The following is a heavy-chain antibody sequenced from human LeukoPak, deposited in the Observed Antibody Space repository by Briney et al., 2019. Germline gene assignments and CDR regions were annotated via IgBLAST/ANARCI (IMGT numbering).Heavy chain of an antibody. CDR2: INPNSGGT. V-gene: IGHV1-2*02. D-gene: IGHD3-3*01. Sequence: ASVKVSCKASGYTFTGYYMHWVRQAPGQGLEWMGWINPNSGGTNYAQKVQGRVTMTRDTSISTAYMELSRLRSDDTAVYYCARDWSGIVSKYYFDYWGQGTLVTVSS. CDR3: ARDWSGIVSKYYFDY. CDR1: GYTFTGYY. J-gene: IGHJ4*02.